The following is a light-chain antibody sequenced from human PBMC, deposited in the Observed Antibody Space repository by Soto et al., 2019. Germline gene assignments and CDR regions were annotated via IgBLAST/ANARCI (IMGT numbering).Light chain of an antibody. CDR3: QHYGNSPPEYT. CDR1: QSISSSF. CDR2: GAS. V-gene: IGKV3-20*01. J-gene: IGKJ3*01. Sequence: EIVLTQSPGPLSLSPGERATLSCRASQSISSSFLAWYQQRPGQAPRLLIFGASYRATGIPDRFSGSGSGTDFTLTISRLEPEDFAVYYCQHYGNSPPEYTFGPGTNVDSK.